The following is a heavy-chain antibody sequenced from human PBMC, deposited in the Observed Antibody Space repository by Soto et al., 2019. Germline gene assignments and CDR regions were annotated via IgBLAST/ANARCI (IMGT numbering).Heavy chain of an antibody. D-gene: IGHD1-26*01. J-gene: IGHJ4*02. CDR3: AMRYIVGVTGDY. Sequence: EVQLVETGGGMIQPGGSLRLSCAVSGFSVSSNYMSWVRQAPGKGLEWVSLIYSGGTTSYADSVKGRFIISRDSSKNTLFLQMNSLRVEDTAVYYCAMRYIVGVTGDYWGQGNLVTVSS. CDR2: IYSGGTT. V-gene: IGHV3-53*02. CDR1: GFSVSSNY.